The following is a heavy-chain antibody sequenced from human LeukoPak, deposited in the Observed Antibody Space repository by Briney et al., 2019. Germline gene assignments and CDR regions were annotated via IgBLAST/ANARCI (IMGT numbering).Heavy chain of an antibody. Sequence: GGSLRLSCAASGFTFSGYAIYWVRQAPGKGLEWVAVISYDGSNKYYADSVKGRFTISRDNSKNTLYLQMNSLRAEDTAVYYCARPLGAVAGLELWRKGTLVTVSS. CDR2: ISYDGSNK. V-gene: IGHV3-30*04. CDR3: ARPLGAVAGLEL. J-gene: IGHJ4*02. D-gene: IGHD6-19*01. CDR1: GFTFSGYA.